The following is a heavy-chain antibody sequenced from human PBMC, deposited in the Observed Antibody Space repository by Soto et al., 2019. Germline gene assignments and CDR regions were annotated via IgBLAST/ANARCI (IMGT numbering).Heavy chain of an antibody. CDR1: LFIVSDNY. J-gene: IGHJ4*02. CDR2: IYSGGGT. D-gene: IGHD4-17*01. CDR3: ATRMTTAPY. V-gene: IGHV3-66*01. Sequence: EVRLVQSGGGLVQPAGSLRLSCAASLFIVSDNYMSWVRQAPGKGLEWVSLIYSGGGTDYAESVKGRFTISRDNSKNTLYLQMNSLKAEDTGIYYCATRMTTAPYWGQGTGVTVSS.